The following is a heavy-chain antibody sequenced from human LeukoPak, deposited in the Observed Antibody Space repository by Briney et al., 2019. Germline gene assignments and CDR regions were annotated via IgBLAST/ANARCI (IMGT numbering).Heavy chain of an antibody. CDR3: ASRGIAAAESDY. Sequence: SETLSLTCTVSGGSISSYYWSWIRQPPGKGLEWIGYIYYSGSTNYNPSLKSRVTISVDTSKNQFSLKLSSVTAADTAVYYCASRGIAAAESDYWGQGTLVTVSS. D-gene: IGHD6-13*01. CDR2: IYYSGST. J-gene: IGHJ4*02. V-gene: IGHV4-59*01. CDR1: GGSISSYY.